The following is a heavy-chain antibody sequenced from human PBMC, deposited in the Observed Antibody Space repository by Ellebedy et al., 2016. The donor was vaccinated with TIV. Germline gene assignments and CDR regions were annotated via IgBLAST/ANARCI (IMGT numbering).Heavy chain of an antibody. CDR2: ISSSSSYI. D-gene: IGHD5-18*01. CDR1: GFTFSSYG. J-gene: IGHJ3*02. V-gene: IGHV3-21*01. Sequence: GESLKISCAASGFTFSSYGMHWVRQAPGGGLEWVSTISSSSSYIYYADSVKGRFTISRDNVKNSLYLQMNSLGAEETAVYYCARGADTTMVWGALDIWGQGTVVTVSS. CDR3: ARGADTTMVWGALDI.